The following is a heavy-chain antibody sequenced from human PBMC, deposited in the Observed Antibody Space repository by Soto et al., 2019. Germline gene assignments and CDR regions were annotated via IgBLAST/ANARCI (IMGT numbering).Heavy chain of an antibody. D-gene: IGHD3-22*01. Sequence: AGGSLRLSCAASGFTFSSYAMSWVRQAPGKGLEWVSAISGSGGSTYYADSVKGRFTISRDNSKNTLYLQMNSLRAEDTAVYYCAKVFRDSSGYYHSYYFDYWGQGTLVTVSS. J-gene: IGHJ4*02. CDR1: GFTFSSYA. V-gene: IGHV3-23*01. CDR3: AKVFRDSSGYYHSYYFDY. CDR2: ISGSGGST.